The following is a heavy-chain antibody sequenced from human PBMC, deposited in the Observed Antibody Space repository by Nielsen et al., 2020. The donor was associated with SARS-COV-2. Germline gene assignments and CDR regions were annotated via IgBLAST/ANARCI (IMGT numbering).Heavy chain of an antibody. Sequence: LSLTCAASGFTFSGSAMHWVRQASGKGLEWVGRIRSKANSYATAYAASVKGRFTISRDDSKNTAYLQMNSLKTEDTAVYYCTTRADFDYWGQGTLVTVSS. J-gene: IGHJ4*02. CDR1: GFTFSGSA. CDR2: IRSKANSYAT. CDR3: TTRADFDY. V-gene: IGHV3-73*01.